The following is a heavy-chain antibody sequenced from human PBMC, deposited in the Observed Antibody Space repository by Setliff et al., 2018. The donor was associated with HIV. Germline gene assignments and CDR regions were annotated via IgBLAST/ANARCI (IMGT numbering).Heavy chain of an antibody. CDR1: GYTVNDYF. CDR3: ARSATFLEVGVAK. CDR2: INPNSGAT. D-gene: IGHD2-15*01. J-gene: IGHJ4*02. V-gene: IGHV1-2*02. Sequence: ASVKVSCKASGYTVNDYFVHWVRQAPGQGLEWMGWINPNSGATNYVQDFQGRVTMTRDTSINTVYMVLTSLRSDDTAIYYCARSATFLEVGVAKWGPGTLVTVSS.